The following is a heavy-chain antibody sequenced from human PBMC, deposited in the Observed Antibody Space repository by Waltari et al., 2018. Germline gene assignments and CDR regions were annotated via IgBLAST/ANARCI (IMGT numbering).Heavy chain of an antibody. D-gene: IGHD3-10*01. J-gene: IGHJ4*02. CDR1: GDSISHTTW. CDR3: ARTSYDSGSYNFDY. Sequence: QVQLQESGPGLVKPSETLSLPCIVSGDSISHTTWWSWVRQSSGKGLEWIGEINHSGSTNYNPSLKSRVTISADRSKNQFSLKVNSVTAADTAVYYCARTSYDSGSYNFDYWGQGTLVTVSS. CDR2: INHSGST. V-gene: IGHV4-4*02.